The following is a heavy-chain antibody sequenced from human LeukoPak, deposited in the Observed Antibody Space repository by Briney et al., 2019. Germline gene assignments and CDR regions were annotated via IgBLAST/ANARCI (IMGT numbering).Heavy chain of an antibody. Sequence: TWGSLRRSCSASGFTVSSNYMNWDRQGQGQGLDWGSIIYIGGDTYYADSVKGRFTISSDNYKTTLYLQMNSLRAEDMTVYYCTRGPGSTWYSDYWGQGTLVTVSS. CDR3: TRGPGSTWYSDY. V-gene: IGHV3-66*02. CDR2: IYIGGDT. J-gene: IGHJ4*02. CDR1: GFTVSSNY. D-gene: IGHD6-13*01.